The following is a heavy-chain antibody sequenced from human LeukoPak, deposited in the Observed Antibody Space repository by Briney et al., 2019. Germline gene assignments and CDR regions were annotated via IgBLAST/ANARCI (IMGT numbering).Heavy chain of an antibody. CDR3: ARDRSGSYYGQIYYYYGMDV. D-gene: IGHD1-26*01. J-gene: IGHJ6*02. Sequence: GGSLRLSCAASGFTFSSYGMHWVRQAPGKGLEWVAVIWYDGSNKYYADSVKGRFTISRDNSKNTLYLQMNSLRAEDTAVYYCARDRSGSYYGQIYYYYGMDVWGQGTTVTVSS. CDR1: GFTFSSYG. CDR2: IWYDGSNK. V-gene: IGHV3-33*08.